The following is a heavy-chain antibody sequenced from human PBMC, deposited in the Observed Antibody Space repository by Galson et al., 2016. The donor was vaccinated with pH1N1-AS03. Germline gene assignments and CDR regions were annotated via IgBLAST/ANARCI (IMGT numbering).Heavy chain of an antibody. D-gene: IGHD4-17*01. J-gene: IGHJ4*02. CDR2: IIPILGIT. V-gene: IGHV1-69*04. Sequence: SVKVSCKASGGTFSSDAISWVRQAPGQGLEWMGRIIPILGITNYAQKFQGRVTITADKSTSTAYMELSSLRSDDTVVYYCARDTSTTATTHFDYWGQGALVPVSS. CDR3: ARDTSTTATTHFDY. CDR1: GGTFSSDA.